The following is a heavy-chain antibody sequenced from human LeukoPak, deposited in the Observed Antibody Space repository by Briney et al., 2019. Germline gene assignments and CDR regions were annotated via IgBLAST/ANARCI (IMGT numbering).Heavy chain of an antibody. Sequence: SETLSLTCAVSGGSISSGGYSWSWIRQPPGKGLEWIRSIYFSGGTYYNPSLKRRVTISVDTSKNQFSLKLRFVTAADTAVYYCARLGFSSTWYSDYWGQGTLVTVSS. V-gene: IGHV4-30-2*03. D-gene: IGHD6-13*01. J-gene: IGHJ4*02. CDR2: IYFSGGT. CDR1: GGSISSGGYS. CDR3: ARLGFSSTWYSDY.